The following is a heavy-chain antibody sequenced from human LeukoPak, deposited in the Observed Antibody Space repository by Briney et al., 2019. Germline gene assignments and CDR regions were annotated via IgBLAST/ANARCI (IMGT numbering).Heavy chain of an antibody. V-gene: IGHV1-2*02. CDR1: GYTFNGYY. Sequence: ASVKVFCKASGYTFNGYYMHWVRQAPGQGLEWMGWINPNSGGTNYAQKFQGRVTMTRDTSISTAYMEPSRLRSDDTAVYYCARDSITIFGVVYYYYYGMDVWGQGTTVTVSS. CDR2: INPNSGGT. D-gene: IGHD3-3*01. J-gene: IGHJ6*02. CDR3: ARDSITIFGVVYYYYYGMDV.